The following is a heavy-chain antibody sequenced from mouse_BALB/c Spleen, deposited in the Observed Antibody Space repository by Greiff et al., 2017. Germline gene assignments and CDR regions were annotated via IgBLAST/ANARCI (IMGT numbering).Heavy chain of an antibody. Sequence: EVQLVESGGGLVKPGGSLKLSCAASGFTFSSYAMSWVRQSPEKRLEWVAEISSGGSYTYYPDTVTGRFTISRDNAKNTLYLEMSSLRSEDTAMYYCARAGGTRYAMDYWGQGTSVTVSS. J-gene: IGHJ4*01. V-gene: IGHV5-9-4*01. CDR1: GFTFSSYA. CDR3: ARAGGTRYAMDY. D-gene: IGHD4-1*01. CDR2: ISSGGSYT.